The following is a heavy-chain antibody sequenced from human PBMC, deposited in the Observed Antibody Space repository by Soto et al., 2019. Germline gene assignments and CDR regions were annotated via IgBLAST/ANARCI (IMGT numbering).Heavy chain of an antibody. CDR1: GYSISSGYY. Sequence: SETLSLTCAVSGYSISSGYYWGWIRQPPGKGLEWIGSIYHSGSTYYNPSLKSRVTISVDTSKNQSSLKLSSVTAADTAVYYCARDKSSSWYGNWFDPWGQGTLVTVS. V-gene: IGHV4-38-2*02. CDR2: IYHSGST. CDR3: ARDKSSSWYGNWFDP. J-gene: IGHJ5*02. D-gene: IGHD6-13*01.